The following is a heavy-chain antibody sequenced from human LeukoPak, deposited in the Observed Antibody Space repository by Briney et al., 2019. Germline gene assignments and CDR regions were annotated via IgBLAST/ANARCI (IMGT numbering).Heavy chain of an antibody. J-gene: IGHJ6*04. CDR3: TELGITMIGGV. CDR1: GFTFSRYW. V-gene: IGHV3-48*03. CDR2: ISSSGSTI. D-gene: IGHD3-10*02. Sequence: GGALRLSCAASGFTFSRYWMHWVRQAPGKGLGWGSYISSSGSTIYYAESVKGRFTISRDNAKNSLYLQMNSLTAEDTAVYYCTELGITMIGGVWGKGTTVTISS.